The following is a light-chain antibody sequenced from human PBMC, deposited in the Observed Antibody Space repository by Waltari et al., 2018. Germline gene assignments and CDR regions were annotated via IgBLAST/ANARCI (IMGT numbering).Light chain of an antibody. V-gene: IGLV2-8*01. CDR3: SAYAGGNTLV. CDR2: EVT. J-gene: IGLJ2*01. Sequence: QSALTQPASVSGSPGQSITISCSGTSSDIGGYKYVPWYQQYPHRAPQLILYEVTERPSGVPGRFSGSKSGNTASLTVSGLQIEDEADYFCSAYAGGNTLVFGGGTRLTVL. CDR1: SSDIGGYKY.